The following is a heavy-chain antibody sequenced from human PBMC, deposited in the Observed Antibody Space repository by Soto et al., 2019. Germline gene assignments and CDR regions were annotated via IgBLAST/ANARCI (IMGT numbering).Heavy chain of an antibody. CDR2: IYTSGST. CDR3: ARGPLDQESVDY. D-gene: IGHD1-1*01. J-gene: IGHJ4*02. CDR1: GGSISSYY. V-gene: IGHV4-4*07. Sequence: SETLPLTCTVSGGSISSYYWSWIRQPAGKGLERIGRIYTSGSTNYNPSLKSRVTMSVDTSKNQFSLKLRSVTAADTAVYYCARGPLDQESVDYWGQGTLVTVSS.